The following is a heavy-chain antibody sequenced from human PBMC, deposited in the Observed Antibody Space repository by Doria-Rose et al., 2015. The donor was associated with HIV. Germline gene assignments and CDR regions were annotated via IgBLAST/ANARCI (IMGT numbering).Heavy chain of an antibody. J-gene: IGHJ4*02. CDR2: IFSDDER. D-gene: IGHD6-13*01. Sequence: QITLKESGPVLVKPTETLTLTCTVSGVSLSSPGMGVSWIRQPPGKALEWLANIFSDDERSYKASLKSSLTISRGPSKSQVVLTMTDMDPVDTATYYCARIKSSRWYHKYYFDFWGQGTLVIVSA. V-gene: IGHV2-26*01. CDR3: ARIKSSRWYHKYYFDF. CDR1: GVSLSSPGMG.